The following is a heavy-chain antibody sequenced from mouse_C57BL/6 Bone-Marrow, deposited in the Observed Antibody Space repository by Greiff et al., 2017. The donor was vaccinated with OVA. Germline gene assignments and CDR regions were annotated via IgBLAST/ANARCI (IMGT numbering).Heavy chain of an antibody. CDR2: IYPGSGST. CDR1: GYTFTSYW. V-gene: IGHV1-55*01. J-gene: IGHJ2*01. Sequence: QVQLQQSGAELVKPGASVKMSCKASGYTFTSYWITWVKQRPGQGLEWIGDIYPGSGSTNYNEKFKSKATLTVDTSSSTAYMQLSSLTSADSAVYYCARGGYYFDYWGQGTTLTVSS. CDR3: ARGGYYFDY.